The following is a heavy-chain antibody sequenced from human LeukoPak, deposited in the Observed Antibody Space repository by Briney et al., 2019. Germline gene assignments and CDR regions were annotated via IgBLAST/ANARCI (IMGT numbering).Heavy chain of an antibody. CDR3: ARGERRFDY. Sequence: GGSLRLSCAASGFSFSESYMTWNRQAPGKGLEWVAYISGRGFSMYYADSVKGRFTISRDNARNSLYLNMSSLRADDTAVYYCARGERRFDYRGQGTLVTVSS. CDR1: GFSFSESY. J-gene: IGHJ4*02. D-gene: IGHD1-26*01. CDR2: ISGRGFSM. V-gene: IGHV3-11*01.